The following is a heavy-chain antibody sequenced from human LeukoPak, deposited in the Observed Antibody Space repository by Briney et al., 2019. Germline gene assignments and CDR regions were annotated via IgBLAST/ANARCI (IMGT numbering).Heavy chain of an antibody. CDR3: AKDAWGSYYYDSSGYSNDAFDI. D-gene: IGHD3-22*01. V-gene: IGHV3-33*06. CDR1: GFTFSSYG. J-gene: IGHJ3*02. CDR2: IWYDGSNK. Sequence: QPGRSLRLSCAASGFTFSSYGMHWVRPAPGKGLEWGAVIWYDGSNKYYADSVKGRFTISRDNSKITMYLQMNSLSAEDTAVYYCAKDAWGSYYYDSSGYSNDAFDIWGQGTMVTVSS.